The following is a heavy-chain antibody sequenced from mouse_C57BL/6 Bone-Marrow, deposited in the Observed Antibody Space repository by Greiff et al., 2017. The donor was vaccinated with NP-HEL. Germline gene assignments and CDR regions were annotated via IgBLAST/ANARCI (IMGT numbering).Heavy chain of an antibody. CDR3: ARTGYSLDY. D-gene: IGHD3-1*01. CDR1: GYTFTSYW. CDR2: IDPSDSYT. Sequence: QVQLQQPGAELVRPGTSVKLSCKASGYTFTSYWMHWVKQRPGQGLEWIGVIDPSDSYTNYNQQFKGKATLTVDTSSSTAYMQLSSLTSEDSAVYYCARTGYSLDYWGQGTTLTVSS. J-gene: IGHJ2*01. V-gene: IGHV1-59*01.